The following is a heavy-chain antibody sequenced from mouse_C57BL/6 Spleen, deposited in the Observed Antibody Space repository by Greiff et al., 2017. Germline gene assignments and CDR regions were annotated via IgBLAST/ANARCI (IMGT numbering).Heavy chain of an antibody. CDR3: ARCRYGRAMDD. CDR2: IYPGSGST. V-gene: IGHV1-55*01. Sequence: QVQLQQPGAELVKPGASVKMSCTASGYTFTSYWITWVKQRPGQGLEWIGDIYPGSGSTNYNEKFKSKATLTVDTSSSTAYMQLSSLTSEDSAVYYCARCRYGRAMDDWGQGTSVTVSS. J-gene: IGHJ4*01. D-gene: IGHD1-1*01. CDR1: GYTFTSYW.